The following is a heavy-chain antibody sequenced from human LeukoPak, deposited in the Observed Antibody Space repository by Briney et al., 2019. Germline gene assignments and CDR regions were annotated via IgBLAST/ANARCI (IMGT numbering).Heavy chain of an antibody. CDR1: GFTFSSYA. D-gene: IGHD6-13*01. J-gene: IGHJ4*02. CDR3: AKDGYSSIPGFHFEY. Sequence: GGSLRLSCAASGFTFSSYAMSWVRQPPGKGLEWVSGISGSGDNTYYADSVKGRFTISRDNSKKTLYLHLNSLRVEDATVYYCAKDGYSSIPGFHFEYWGQGTPVTVSS. V-gene: IGHV3-23*01. CDR2: ISGSGDNT.